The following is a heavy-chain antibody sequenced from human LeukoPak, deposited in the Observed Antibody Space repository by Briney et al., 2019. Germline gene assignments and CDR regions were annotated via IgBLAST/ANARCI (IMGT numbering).Heavy chain of an antibody. CDR3: AKGPSGDFWSGYYISGTYFDY. D-gene: IGHD3-3*01. V-gene: IGHV3-23*01. J-gene: IGHJ4*02. Sequence: PGRCLRLSCAASGFTFSSYAISWVRQAPGKGLGWVSAISGSGGSTYYADSVKGRFTISRDNSKNTLYLQMNSLRAEDTDVYYCAKGPSGDFWSGYYISGTYFDYWGQGTLVTVSS. CDR1: GFTFSSYA. CDR2: ISGSGGST.